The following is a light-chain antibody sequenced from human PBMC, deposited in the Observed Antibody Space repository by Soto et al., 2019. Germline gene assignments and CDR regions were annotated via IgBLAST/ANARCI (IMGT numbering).Light chain of an antibody. CDR3: QQYTNWPWT. V-gene: IGKV3-15*01. Sequence: EIVMTQSPATLSVSPGERATLSCRASQSVSSNLAWYQQKPGQAPRLLIYGASNRATGIPARFSGSGSGTEFTLSISIRQAEDFAVYSCQQYTNWPWTFGHGTPVEIK. CDR2: GAS. CDR1: QSVSSN. J-gene: IGKJ1*01.